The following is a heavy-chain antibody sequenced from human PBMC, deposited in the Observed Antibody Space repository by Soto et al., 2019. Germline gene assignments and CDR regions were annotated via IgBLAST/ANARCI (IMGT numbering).Heavy chain of an antibody. Sequence: QLQLQESGPGLVKPSETLSLTCTVSGGSVSSDRYYWGWIRQPPGKGLEWIGNMYYTGTTYYNPSLESRFTISVDTSKNQFSLKLSSVTAADTAVYYCARRGDSGYCSTNSCYPFDYWGQGTLVTVSS. CDR2: MYYTGTT. V-gene: IGHV4-39*01. CDR1: GGSVSSDRYY. D-gene: IGHD2-2*01. J-gene: IGHJ4*02. CDR3: ARRGDSGYCSTNSCYPFDY.